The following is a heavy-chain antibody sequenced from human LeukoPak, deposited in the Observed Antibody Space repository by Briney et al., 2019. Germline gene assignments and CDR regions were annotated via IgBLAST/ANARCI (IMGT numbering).Heavy chain of an antibody. CDR1: GGSFSGYN. J-gene: IGHJ4*02. D-gene: IGHD3-10*01. CDR3: PSLFYFGSGSFPTY. V-gene: IGHV4-34*01. CDR2: INHSGST. Sequence: SETLSLTCAVYGGSFSGYNWSWIRQPPGKGLEWFGEINHSGSTSYNPSLEMGVSISVDAPTNQFSLKLSSVIAADTAVYYCPSLFYFGSGSFPTYWGLGTLVTVSS.